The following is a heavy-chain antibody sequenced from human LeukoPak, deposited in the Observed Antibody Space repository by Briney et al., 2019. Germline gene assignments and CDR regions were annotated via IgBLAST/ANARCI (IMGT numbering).Heavy chain of an antibody. CDR2: ISGSGSST. J-gene: IGHJ6*02. Sequence: GGSLRLSCAASGFTFSSYAMNWVRQAPGKGLEWVSTISGSGSSTYYADSVKGRLTISRDNSKNTLYLQMNSLRVEDTAVYYCAKGLLIKKVSVYGMDVWGQGTTVTVSS. CDR1: GFTFSSYA. D-gene: IGHD6-6*01. V-gene: IGHV3-23*01. CDR3: AKGLLIKKVSVYGMDV.